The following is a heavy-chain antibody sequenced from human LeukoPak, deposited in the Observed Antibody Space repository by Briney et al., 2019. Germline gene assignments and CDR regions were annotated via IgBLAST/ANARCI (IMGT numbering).Heavy chain of an antibody. CDR1: GGSISSDSYY. CDR2: IYTSGST. J-gene: IGHJ4*02. V-gene: IGHV4-61*09. D-gene: IGHD3-22*01. Sequence: PSETLSLTCTVSGGSISSDSYYWSWIRQPAGKGLEWIGHIYTSGSTIYNPSLKSRVTISIDTSKNQFSLRLSSVPAADTAVYYCARGARSSDSSGYYYFDYWGQGTLVTVSS. CDR3: ARGARSSDSSGYYYFDY.